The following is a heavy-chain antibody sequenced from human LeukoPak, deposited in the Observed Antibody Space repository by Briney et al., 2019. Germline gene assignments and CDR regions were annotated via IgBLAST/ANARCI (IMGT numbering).Heavy chain of an antibody. CDR3: AKDNTYYYGSGSYYFYFDY. D-gene: IGHD3-10*01. J-gene: IGHJ4*02. V-gene: IGHV3-30*18. Sequence: GRSLRLSCAASGFTFSSSGMHWVRQAPGKGLEWVAMISYDGSNKYFADSVKGRFTVSRDNSKNTLYLQMDSLRAEDTAVYYCAKDNTYYYGSGSYYFYFDYWGQGTLVTVSS. CDR2: ISYDGSNK. CDR1: GFTFSSSG.